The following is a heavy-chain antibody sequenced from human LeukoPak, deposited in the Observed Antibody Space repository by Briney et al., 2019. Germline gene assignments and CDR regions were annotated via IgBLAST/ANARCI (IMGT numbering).Heavy chain of an antibody. CDR3: ASLGRDGYNHFGY. D-gene: IGHD5-24*01. CDR2: IWYDGSNK. Sequence: PGGSLRLSCAASGFTFSSYGMHWVRQAPGKGLEWVAVIWYDGSNKYYADSVKGRFTISRDNSKNTLYLQMNSLRAEDTAVYYCASLGRDGYNHFGYWGQGTLVTVSS. CDR1: GFTFSSYG. V-gene: IGHV3-33*01. J-gene: IGHJ4*02.